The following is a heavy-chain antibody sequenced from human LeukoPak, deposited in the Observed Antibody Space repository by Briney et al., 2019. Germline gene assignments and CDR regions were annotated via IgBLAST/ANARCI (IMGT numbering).Heavy chain of an antibody. CDR3: VTRHYGWGSYYFDY. V-gene: IGHV5-51*01. J-gene: IGHJ4*02. CDR2: THPGGSGT. CDR1: GYXFTSYW. D-gene: IGHD3-10*01. Sequence: GESLKIACNGSGYXFTSYWIGWVRQMPGKGLEWMGRTHPGGSGTRYGPPFQGQVTISADKSISTAYLQWSSLKASDTAMYYCVTRHYGWGSYYFDYWGQGPLVTVSS.